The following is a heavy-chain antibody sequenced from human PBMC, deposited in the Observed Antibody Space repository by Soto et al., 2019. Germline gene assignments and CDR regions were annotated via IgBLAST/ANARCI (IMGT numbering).Heavy chain of an antibody. CDR3: ARYIAYYDRSGLTSGWFDP. Sequence: EVQLVESGGGLVQPGGSLRLSCAASGFTVSSNYMSWVRQAPGKGLEWVSVIYSGGSTYYADSVKGRFTISRDNSKNTLXXQMNGLRAEDTAVYYCARYIAYYDRSGLTSGWFDPWGQGTLVTVSS. CDR2: IYSGGST. CDR1: GFTVSSNY. D-gene: IGHD3-22*01. V-gene: IGHV3-66*01. J-gene: IGHJ5*02.